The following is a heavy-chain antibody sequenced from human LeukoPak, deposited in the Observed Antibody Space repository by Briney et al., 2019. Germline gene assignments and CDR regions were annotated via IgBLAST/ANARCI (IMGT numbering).Heavy chain of an antibody. J-gene: IGHJ4*02. CDR2: ISGSGDTT. CDR1: GFTFSSYA. Sequence: PGGSLRLSCAASGFTFSSYAMSWVRQAPGKGLEWVSGISGSGDTTYYADPVKGRFTISRDNSKNTLYLQMNSLRAEDTAVYYCAKGRQARWLQSLFDYWGQGTLVTVSS. CDR3: AKGRQARWLQSLFDY. D-gene: IGHD5-24*01. V-gene: IGHV3-23*01.